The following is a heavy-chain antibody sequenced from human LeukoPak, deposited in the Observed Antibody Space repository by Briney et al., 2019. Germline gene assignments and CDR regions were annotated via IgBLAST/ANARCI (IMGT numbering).Heavy chain of an antibody. CDR2: INHSGST. CDR3: ARTREKGGYYYHNALDI. Sequence: SETLSLTCAVYGGSFSGYYWSWIRQPPGKGLEWIGEINHSGSTNYNPSLKSRVTISVDTSKNQFSLKLSSVTAADTAVYYCARTREKGGYYYHNALDIWGQGTMVTVSS. V-gene: IGHV4-34*01. D-gene: IGHD3-22*01. CDR1: GGSFSGYY. J-gene: IGHJ3*02.